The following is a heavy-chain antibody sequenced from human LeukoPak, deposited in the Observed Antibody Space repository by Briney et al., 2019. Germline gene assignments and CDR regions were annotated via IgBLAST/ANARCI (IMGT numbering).Heavy chain of an antibody. D-gene: IGHD3-22*01. CDR2: INPSGGST. CDR1: GYTFTIYY. Sequence: ASVKVSCKASGYTFTIYYMHWVRQAPGQGLEWMGIINPSGGSTSYAQKFQGRVTMTRDTSTSTVYMELSSLRSEDTAVYYCARGDYYDSSGSSGDYFDYWGQGTLVTVSS. J-gene: IGHJ4*02. CDR3: ARGDYYDSSGSSGDYFDY. V-gene: IGHV1-46*01.